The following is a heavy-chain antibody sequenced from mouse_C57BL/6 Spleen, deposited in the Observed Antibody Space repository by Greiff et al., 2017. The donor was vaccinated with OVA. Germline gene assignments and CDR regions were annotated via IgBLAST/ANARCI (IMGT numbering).Heavy chain of an antibody. J-gene: IGHJ1*03. CDR3: TRGIYDGYYGWYFDV. CDR2: ISSGGDYI. Sequence: DVMLVESGEGLVKPGGSLKLSCAASGFTFSSYAMSWVRQTPEKRLEWVAYISSGGDYIYYADTVKGRFTISSDHARTPLYLQMSSLKSEDTAMDYCTRGIYDGYYGWYFDVWGTGTTVTVSS. D-gene: IGHD2-3*01. V-gene: IGHV5-9-1*02. CDR1: GFTFSSYA.